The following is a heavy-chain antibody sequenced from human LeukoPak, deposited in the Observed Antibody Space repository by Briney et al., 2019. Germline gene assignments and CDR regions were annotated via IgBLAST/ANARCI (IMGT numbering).Heavy chain of an antibody. CDR3: AREARSAGTSIDI. V-gene: IGHV3-72*01. CDR1: GFTLSDHY. Sequence: GGSLRLSCAASGFTLSDHYLDWVRQAPGKGLEWVGRAKNKAYSYTMEYAASVKGRFTISRDDSKNSLYLQMNSLRIEDTAVYYCAREARSAGTSIDIWGQGTVVTVSS. D-gene: IGHD1-7*01. CDR2: AKNKAYSYTM. J-gene: IGHJ3*02.